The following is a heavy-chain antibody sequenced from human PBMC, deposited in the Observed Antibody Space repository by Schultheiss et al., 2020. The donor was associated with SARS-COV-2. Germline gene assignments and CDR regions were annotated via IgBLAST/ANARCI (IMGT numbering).Heavy chain of an antibody. D-gene: IGHD3-10*01. V-gene: IGHV4-34*01. Sequence: SETLSLTCAVYGGSFSGYYWSWIRQPPGKGLEWIGEINHSGSTNYNPSLKSRVTISVDTSKNQFSLKLSSVTAADTAVYYCARVGYYGSGRNGAFDIWGQGTMVTVSS. CDR3: ARVGYYGSGRNGAFDI. CDR1: GGSFSGYY. J-gene: IGHJ3*02. CDR2: INHSGST.